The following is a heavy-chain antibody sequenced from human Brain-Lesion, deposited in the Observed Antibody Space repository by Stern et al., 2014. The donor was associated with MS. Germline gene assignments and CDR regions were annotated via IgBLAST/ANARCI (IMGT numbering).Heavy chain of an antibody. CDR1: GGSISSGGYY. CDR3: ARGRVVPGFQYYATDV. Sequence: VQLVESGPGLVKPSQTLSLSCTVSGGSISSGGYYWSWIRQPAGKGLAWIGRIFNSGSTSYNPSLQSPGTISIDTSKNQFSLRLNSMTAADTAVYYCARGRVVPGFQYYATDVWGQGTTVIVSS. V-gene: IGHV4-61*02. CDR2: IFNSGST. J-gene: IGHJ6*02. D-gene: IGHD2-2*01.